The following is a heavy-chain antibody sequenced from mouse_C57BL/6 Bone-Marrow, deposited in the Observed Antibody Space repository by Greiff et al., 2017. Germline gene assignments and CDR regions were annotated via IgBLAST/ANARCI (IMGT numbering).Heavy chain of an antibody. V-gene: IGHV1-26*01. CDR3: ARRLGRRFDY. J-gene: IGHJ2*01. D-gene: IGHD4-1*01. CDR2: INPNNGGT. CDR1: GYTFTDYY. Sequence: EVQLQQSGPELVKPGASVKISCKASGYTFTDYYMNWVKQSHGKSLEWIGDINPNNGGTSYNQKFKGKATLTVDKSSSTAYMELRSLTSEDSAVYYCARRLGRRFDYWGQGTTLTVSS.